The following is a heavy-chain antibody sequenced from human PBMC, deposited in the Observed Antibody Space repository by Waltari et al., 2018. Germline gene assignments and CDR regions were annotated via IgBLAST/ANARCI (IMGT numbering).Heavy chain of an antibody. CDR2: IYHSGST. V-gene: IGHV4-4*02. J-gene: IGHJ4*02. D-gene: IGHD6-6*01. CDR1: GGSISSSNW. CDR3: ARSSSSFHPFDY. Sequence: QVQLQESGPGLVKPSQTLSLTCAVSGGSISSSNWWSWVRQPPGKGLEWIGEIYHSGSTNYNPSLKCRVTISVDKSKNQFSLKLSSVTAADTAVYYCARSSSSFHPFDYWGQGTLVTVSS.